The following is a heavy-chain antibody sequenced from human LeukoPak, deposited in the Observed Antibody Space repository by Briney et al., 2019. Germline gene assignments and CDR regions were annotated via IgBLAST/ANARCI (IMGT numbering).Heavy chain of an antibody. D-gene: IGHD3-3*01. Sequence: GGSLRLSCAASGFTFSSYAMHWVRQAPGKGLEWVAVISYDGSNKYYADSVKGRFTISRDNSKNTLYLQMNSLRAEDTAVYYCAKAFKYYDFWSGYYLYYYGMDVWGQGTTVTVSS. CDR1: GFTFSSYA. CDR2: ISYDGSNK. CDR3: AKAFKYYDFWSGYYLYYYGMDV. V-gene: IGHV3-30-3*01. J-gene: IGHJ6*02.